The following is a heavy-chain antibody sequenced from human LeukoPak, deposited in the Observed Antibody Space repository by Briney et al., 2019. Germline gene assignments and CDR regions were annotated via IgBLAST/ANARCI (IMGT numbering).Heavy chain of an antibody. D-gene: IGHD1-7*01. Sequence: PGGSLRLSCAASGFTFDDYAMHWVRQAPGKGLEWVSGISWNSGSIGYADSVKGRFTISRDNAKNSLYLQMNSLRAEDTAVYYCATSRDGTIFHSWGQGTLVTVSS. CDR3: ATSRDGTIFHS. V-gene: IGHV3-9*01. CDR2: ISWNSGSI. J-gene: IGHJ4*02. CDR1: GFTFDDYA.